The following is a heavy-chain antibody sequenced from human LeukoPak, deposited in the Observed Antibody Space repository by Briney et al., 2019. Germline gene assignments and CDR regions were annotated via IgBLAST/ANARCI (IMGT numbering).Heavy chain of an antibody. J-gene: IGHJ6*03. D-gene: IGHD4-11*01. CDR2: IIPIFGTA. CDR3: ARESTVTYGLYYYMDV. CDR1: GYTFTGYY. Sequence: SVKVSCKASGYTFTGYYMHWVRQAPGQGLEWMGGIIPIFGTANYAQKFQGRVTITTDESTSTAYMELSSLRSEDTAVYYCARESTVTYGLYYYMDVWGKGTTVTVSS. V-gene: IGHV1-69*05.